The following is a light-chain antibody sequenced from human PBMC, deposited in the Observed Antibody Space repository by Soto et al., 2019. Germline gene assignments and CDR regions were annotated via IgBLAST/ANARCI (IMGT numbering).Light chain of an antibody. V-gene: IGKV1-17*01. CDR2: AAS. Sequence: DIQMTQSPSSLSASVGDRVTITCRTSHDIRSDLGWFQQKPGKAPKRLIYAASTLQSGVPSRFSGSRSGTEFTLTISSLQPGDFATYYFLQHNSYPFTFGPGTKVDIK. J-gene: IGKJ3*01. CDR3: LQHNSYPFT. CDR1: HDIRSD.